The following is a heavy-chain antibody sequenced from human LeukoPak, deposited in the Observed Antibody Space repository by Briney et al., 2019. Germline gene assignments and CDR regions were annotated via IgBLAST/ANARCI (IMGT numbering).Heavy chain of an antibody. CDR2: ISGSGGST. CDR1: GFTFSSYS. CDR3: AKGSTYYYDSSGSGFQH. Sequence: GGSLRLSCAASGFTFSSYSMNWVRQAPGKGLEWVSAISGSGGSTYYADSVKGRFTISRDNSKNTLYLQMNSLRAEDTAVYYCAKGSTYYYDSSGSGFQHWGQGTLVTVSS. J-gene: IGHJ1*01. D-gene: IGHD3-22*01. V-gene: IGHV3-23*01.